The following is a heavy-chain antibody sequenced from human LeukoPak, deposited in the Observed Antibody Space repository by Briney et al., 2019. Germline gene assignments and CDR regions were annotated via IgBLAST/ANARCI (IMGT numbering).Heavy chain of an antibody. Sequence: PGGSLRLSCVASGFSLSGYWMYWVRQDPGKGLMYISRNNGDGSTTNYADVVKGRFTMSRVNVKNTLYLQMNSLRVEDTAVYYCARDPRNVGLAPWGQGTQVTVSS. V-gene: IGHV3-74*01. CDR2: NNGDGSTT. J-gene: IGHJ5*02. CDR3: ARDPRNVGLAP. D-gene: IGHD2-15*01. CDR1: GFSLSGYW.